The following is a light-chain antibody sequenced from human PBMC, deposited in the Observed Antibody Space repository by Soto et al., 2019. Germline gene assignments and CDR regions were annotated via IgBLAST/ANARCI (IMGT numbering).Light chain of an antibody. V-gene: IGKV3-20*01. Sequence: EIVLTQSPGTLSLSPGERATLSCRASQSVSSSYLAWYQHKPGQAPRLLIYGASSRATGIPDRFSGSGSGTDFTLTISRLEPGDFAVYYCQQYGSSPRTFDQGTKVEI. CDR2: GAS. CDR1: QSVSSSY. CDR3: QQYGSSPRT. J-gene: IGKJ1*01.